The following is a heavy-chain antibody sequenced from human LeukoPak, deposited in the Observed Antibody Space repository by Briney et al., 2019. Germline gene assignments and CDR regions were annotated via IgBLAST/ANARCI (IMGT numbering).Heavy chain of an antibody. Sequence: SETLSLTCTVSGGFINTPSYHWGWIRQSPGKGLEWIGSIYYTGSTSSNPSLNSRVTMSVDTSKKQFSLKLNSMTAADTAVYYCARHVRWLQLTLYFDIWGRGTLATVSS. V-gene: IGHV4-39*01. CDR2: IYYTGST. CDR3: ARHVRWLQLTLYFDI. D-gene: IGHD5-24*01. CDR1: GGFINTPSYH. J-gene: IGHJ2*01.